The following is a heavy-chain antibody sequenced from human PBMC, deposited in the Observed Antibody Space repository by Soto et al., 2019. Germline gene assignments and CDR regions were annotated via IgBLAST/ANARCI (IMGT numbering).Heavy chain of an antibody. D-gene: IGHD6-19*01. CDR2: ISSSSSYI. V-gene: IGHV3-21*01. J-gene: IGHJ4*02. CDR3: ARVTSGWHSAFDY. Sequence: GGSLRLSCAASGFTFSSYSMNWVRQAPGKGLEWVSSISSSSSYIYYADSVKGRFTISRDNAKNSIYLQMNSLRAEDTAVYYCARVTSGWHSAFDYWGQGTQVTVSS. CDR1: GFTFSSYS.